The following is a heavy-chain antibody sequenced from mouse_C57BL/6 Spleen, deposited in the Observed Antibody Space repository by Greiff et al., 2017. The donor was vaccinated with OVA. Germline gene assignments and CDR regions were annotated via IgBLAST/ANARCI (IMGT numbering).Heavy chain of an antibody. CDR2: ISGGGGNT. V-gene: IGHV5-9*01. J-gene: IGHJ3*01. CDR3: ARHGGYSSFAF. Sequence: DVKLVESGGGLVKPGGSLKLSCAASGFTFSSYTMSWVRQTPEKRLEWVATISGGGGNTYYPDSVKGRFTISRDNAKNTLYLQMSSLRSEDTALYYCARHGGYSSFAFWGQGTLVTVSA. CDR1: GFTFSSYT. D-gene: IGHD2-3*01.